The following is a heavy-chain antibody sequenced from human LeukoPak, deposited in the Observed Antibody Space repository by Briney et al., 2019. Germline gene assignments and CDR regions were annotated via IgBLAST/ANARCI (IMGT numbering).Heavy chain of an antibody. CDR3: ARHLSGITGYTYGRGIDY. D-gene: IGHD5-18*01. Sequence: GGSLRLSCAVSGFTFSSYGMHWVRQAPGKGLEWVAVISYDGSNRYYADSVKGRFTISRDNAKTSLYLQMNSLRAEDTAVYYCARHLSGITGYTYGRGIDYWGQGTLVTVSS. J-gene: IGHJ4*02. V-gene: IGHV3-30*03. CDR1: GFTFSSYG. CDR2: ISYDGSNR.